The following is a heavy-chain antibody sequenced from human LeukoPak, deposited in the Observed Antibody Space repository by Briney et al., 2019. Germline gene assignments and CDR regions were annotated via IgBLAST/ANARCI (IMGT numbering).Heavy chain of an antibody. D-gene: IGHD4-17*01. CDR2: ISSSSSYI. CDR1: GFTFSSYS. CDR3: ARVSTASFGYYYMNV. Sequence: PGGSLSLSCSASGFTFSSYSMNWVRQAPGKGLEWVSSISSSSSYIYYADSVKGRFTISRDNAKNSLYLQMNSLRAEDTAVYYCARVSTASFGYYYMNVWGKGTTVTVSS. V-gene: IGHV3-21*01. J-gene: IGHJ6*03.